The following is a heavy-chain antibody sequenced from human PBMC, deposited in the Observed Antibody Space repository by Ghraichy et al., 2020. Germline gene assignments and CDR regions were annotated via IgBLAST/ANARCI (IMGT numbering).Heavy chain of an antibody. V-gene: IGHV3-30*18. CDR3: AKVERGGRVHSLYGTDV. CDR1: GFSFHNYA. D-gene: IGHD3-10*01. Sequence: GGSLRLSCSASGFSFHNYAMHWVRQAPGKGLEWVAVISFDESKEYYTDSVKGRFTISRDITLKTLYLQMNTLSAEDTGVYYCAKVERGGRVHSLYGTDVWCQGTTVTVAS. J-gene: IGHJ6*02. CDR2: ISFDESKE.